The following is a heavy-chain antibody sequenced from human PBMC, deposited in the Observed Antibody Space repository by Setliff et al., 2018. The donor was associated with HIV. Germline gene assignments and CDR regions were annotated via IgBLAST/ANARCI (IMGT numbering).Heavy chain of an antibody. V-gene: IGHV3-21*01. J-gene: IGHJ4*02. CDR3: ARDLSPGITAPLDY. CDR2: ISGSSAYI. Sequence: PGGSLRLSCEASGFTFRNHAMSWVRQAPGKGLEWISSISGSSAYIYYADSVKGRFTISRGNAKNSLYLQMNSLRAEDTAVYYCARDLSPGITAPLDYWGQGTLVTVSS. D-gene: IGHD6-13*01. CDR1: GFTFRNHA.